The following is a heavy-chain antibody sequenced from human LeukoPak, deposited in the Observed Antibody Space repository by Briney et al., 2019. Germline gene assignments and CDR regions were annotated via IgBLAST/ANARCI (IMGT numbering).Heavy chain of an antibody. D-gene: IGHD2-2*01. J-gene: IGHJ1*01. CDR1: GYSISSGYY. Sequence: SETLSLTCAVSGYSISSGYYWGWIRQPPGKGLEWIGSIYHSGSTYYNPSLKSRVTISVDTSKNQFSLKLSSVTAADTAVYCCARQGIVVVPAARVQYFQHWGQGTLVTVSS. V-gene: IGHV4-38-2*01. CDR3: ARQGIVVVPAARVQYFQH. CDR2: IYHSGST.